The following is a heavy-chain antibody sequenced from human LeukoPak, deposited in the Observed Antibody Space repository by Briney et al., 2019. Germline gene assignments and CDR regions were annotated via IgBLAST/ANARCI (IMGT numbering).Heavy chain of an antibody. J-gene: IGHJ6*02. CDR2: ISYDGSNK. CDR1: GFTFSSYG. D-gene: IGHD6-25*01. Sequence: GGSLRLSCAASGFTFSSYGMHWVRQAPGKGLEWVAVISYDGSNKYYADSVKGRFTISRDNSKNTLYLQMNSLRAEDTAAYYCAKAIPATKAKLYYYYYYGMDVWGQGTTVTVSS. V-gene: IGHV3-30*18. CDR3: AKAIPATKAKLYYYYYYGMDV.